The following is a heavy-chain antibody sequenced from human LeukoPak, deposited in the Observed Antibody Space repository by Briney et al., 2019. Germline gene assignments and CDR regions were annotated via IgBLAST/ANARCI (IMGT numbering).Heavy chain of an antibody. Sequence: ASVKVSCKASGYTFTSYGISWVRQAPGQGLGWMGWISGYNGNTNYAQELQGRVTMTTDTSTSTAYMELRSLRSDDTAVYYCARDYYGSGPRALDIWGQGTMVTVSS. V-gene: IGHV1-18*01. J-gene: IGHJ3*02. CDR3: ARDYYGSGPRALDI. CDR2: ISGYNGNT. CDR1: GYTFTSYG. D-gene: IGHD3-10*01.